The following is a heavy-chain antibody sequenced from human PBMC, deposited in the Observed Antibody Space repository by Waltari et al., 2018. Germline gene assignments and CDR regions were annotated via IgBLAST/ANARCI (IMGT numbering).Heavy chain of an antibody. V-gene: IGHV4-39*01. Sequence: QLQLQESGPGLVKPSETLSLTCTVSGGSISSSSYYWGWIRPPPGKGLEWIGSIYYSGSTYYNPSLKSRVTISVDTSKNQFSLKLSSVTAADTAVYYCARGPDYDFWSGYFTFDYWGQGTLVTVSS. CDR2: IYYSGST. CDR1: GGSISSSSYY. CDR3: ARGPDYDFWSGYFTFDY. D-gene: IGHD3-3*01. J-gene: IGHJ4*02.